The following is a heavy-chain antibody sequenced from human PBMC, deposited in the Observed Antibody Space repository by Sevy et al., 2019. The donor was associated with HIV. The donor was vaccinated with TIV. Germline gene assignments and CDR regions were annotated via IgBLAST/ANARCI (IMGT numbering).Heavy chain of an antibody. V-gene: IGHV3-33*01. CDR1: GFTFSSYG. CDR3: ARERSSSAGALDY. J-gene: IGHJ4*02. Sequence: GGSLRLSCAASGFTFSSYGMHWVRQAPGKGLEWVAVIWYDGGNKYYADSVKGRFTISRDNSKNTLYLQMNSLRAEDTAVYYCARERSSSAGALDYWGQGTLVTVSS. CDR2: IWYDGGNK. D-gene: IGHD6-6*01.